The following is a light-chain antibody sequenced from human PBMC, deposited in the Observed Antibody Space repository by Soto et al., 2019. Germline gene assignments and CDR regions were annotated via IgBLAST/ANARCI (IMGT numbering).Light chain of an antibody. V-gene: IGKV3-20*01. Sequence: EIVLTQSPGTLSLSPGERATLSCRASQSVSSSCLAWYQQKPGQAPRLLISGASSRATGIPDRFSGSGSGTDFTLTISRLEPEDFAVYYCQQYDSSPRTFGQGTKVDI. J-gene: IGKJ1*01. CDR2: GAS. CDR1: QSVSSSC. CDR3: QQYDSSPRT.